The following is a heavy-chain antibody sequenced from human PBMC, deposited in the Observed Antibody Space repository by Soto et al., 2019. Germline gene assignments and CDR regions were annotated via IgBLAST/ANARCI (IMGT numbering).Heavy chain of an antibody. V-gene: IGHV3-7*03. CDR1: EFTFSSYW. J-gene: IGHJ2*01. CDR2: LKQDGSEK. Sequence: EVQLVESGGGLVQPGGSRRLSGAASEFTFSSYWRSWVGQAPGRGLGGVANLKQDGSEKYYVDSGKGRFTISRDNAKNSLYLQMNSLRAEDTAVYYCARSYGSGSYYYDWYFDLWGRGTLVTVSS. CDR3: ARSYGSGSYYYDWYFDL. D-gene: IGHD3-10*01.